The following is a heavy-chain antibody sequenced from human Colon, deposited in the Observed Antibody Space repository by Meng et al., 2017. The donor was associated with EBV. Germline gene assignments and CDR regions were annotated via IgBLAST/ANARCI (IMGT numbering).Heavy chain of an antibody. D-gene: IGHD6-25*01. J-gene: IGHJ4*01. CDR2: ISKMGDGI. CDR1: GFNFNDYY. V-gene: IGHV3-11*01. Sequence: HVYLVESGGGFVRPGGCFSLSCAASGFNFNDYYMTWIRQAPGKGLEWVAFISKMGDGISYAESVRGRFTISRDSATHSLYLQMNSLRAEDTAVYYCARDLGGPRDYWGRGTLVTVSS. CDR3: ARDLGGPRDY.